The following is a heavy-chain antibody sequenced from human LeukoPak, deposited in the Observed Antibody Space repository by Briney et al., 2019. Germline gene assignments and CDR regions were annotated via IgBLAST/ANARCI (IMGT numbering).Heavy chain of an antibody. D-gene: IGHD3-22*01. J-gene: IGHJ4*02. CDR3: ARSPSGYRFDY. V-gene: IGHV4-61*01. Sequence: PETLSLTCTVSGGSVTSGTYFWTWIRQPPGKGLDWIGFISNSGSTNYNPSLKSRVTMSRDTSKNRFSLNLNSVTAADTAVYFCARSPSGYRFDYWGQGALVTVSS. CDR2: ISNSGST. CDR1: GGSVTSGTYF.